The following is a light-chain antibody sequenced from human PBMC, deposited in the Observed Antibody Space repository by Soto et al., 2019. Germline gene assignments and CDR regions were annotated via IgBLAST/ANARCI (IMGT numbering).Light chain of an antibody. CDR3: TSWDDSVHGPL. CDR1: SSNIGSNS. J-gene: IGLJ2*01. CDR2: SNN. V-gene: IGLV1-44*01. Sequence: QSVLTQPPSASGTPGQRVTISCSGSSSNIGSNSANWYQQLPGTAPKLLIYSNNQRRSGVPDRFSGSKSGTSATLAISGLQSEDEADYYCTSWDDSVHGPLFGGGTKVTVL.